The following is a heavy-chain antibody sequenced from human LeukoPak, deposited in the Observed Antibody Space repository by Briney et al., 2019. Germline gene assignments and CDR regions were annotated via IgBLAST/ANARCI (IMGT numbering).Heavy chain of an antibody. CDR3: ARTLFFGVPLNCFDP. Sequence: GGSLRLSCAASGFNFSSYNMNWVRQAPGKGLEWVSSISSSSSYIYYADSVKGRFTISRDNAKSSLYLQMNSLRAEDTAVYYCARTLFFGVPLNCFDPWGQGTLVTVSS. CDR1: GFNFSSYN. CDR2: ISSSSSYI. V-gene: IGHV3-21*01. D-gene: IGHD3-3*01. J-gene: IGHJ5*02.